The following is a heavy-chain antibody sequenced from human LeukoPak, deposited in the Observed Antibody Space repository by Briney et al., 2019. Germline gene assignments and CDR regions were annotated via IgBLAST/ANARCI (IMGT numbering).Heavy chain of an antibody. D-gene: IGHD6-13*01. J-gene: IGHJ4*02. CDR2: ISGDGGST. V-gene: IGHV3-43*02. CDR3: AKDSSSWYHY. CDR1: GFSFDDYA. Sequence: GGSLRLSCAASGFSFDDYAMHWVRQVQGKGLEWVSLISGDGGSTYYADSVKGRFTISRDNRKNSLYLQMKSLRTEDTALYYCAKDSSSWYHYWGQGTLVTVSS.